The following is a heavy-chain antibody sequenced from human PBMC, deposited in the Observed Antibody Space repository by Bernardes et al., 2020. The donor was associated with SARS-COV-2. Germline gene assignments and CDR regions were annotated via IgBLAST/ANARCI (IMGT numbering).Heavy chain of an antibody. D-gene: IGHD3-3*01. CDR2: IKRNGGST. J-gene: IGHJ4*02. V-gene: IGHV3-20*01. CDR1: GFKFDDYG. Sequence: GGSLRLSCGASGFKFDDYGMSWVRQSPGKGLQWVSGIKRNGGSTGYADFVQGRFTISRDNAKNSLYLQMNSLRAEDTALYHCVRGYYDGPFDNWGQGILVTVSS. CDR3: VRGYYDGPFDN.